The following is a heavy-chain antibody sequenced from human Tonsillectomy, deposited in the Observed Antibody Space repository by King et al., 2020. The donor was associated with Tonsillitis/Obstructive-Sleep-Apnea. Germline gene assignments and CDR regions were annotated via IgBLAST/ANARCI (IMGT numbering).Heavy chain of an antibody. J-gene: IGHJ3*02. CDR1: GFTFDDYA. V-gene: IGHV3-9*01. Sequence: EVQLVESGGGLVQPGRSLRLSCAASGFTFDDYAMHWVRQAPGKGLEWVSGISWNSGSIGYADSVKGRFTISRDNAKNSLYLQVNSLRVEDTALYYCAKGLKKYQVRWDAFDIWGQGTMVTVSS. CDR2: ISWNSGSI. D-gene: IGHD2-2*01. CDR3: AKGLKKYQVRWDAFDI.